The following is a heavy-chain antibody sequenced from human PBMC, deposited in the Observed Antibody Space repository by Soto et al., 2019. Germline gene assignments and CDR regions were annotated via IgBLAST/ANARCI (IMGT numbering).Heavy chain of an antibody. CDR3: GKDVGDYVPYYYGVDV. D-gene: IGHD1-26*01. J-gene: IGHJ6*02. CDR1: GFTFKTHA. V-gene: IGHV3-30*18. Sequence: QVQLVESGGGVVQPGTSLRLSCAASGFTFKTHAMHWVRQAPGKGLEWMAVIAYDGNEKFYADSVKGRFTISRDNSKNALYLQINTLRHEYTAVYYCGKDVGDYVPYYYGVDVWGQGTTVTVSS. CDR2: IAYDGNEK.